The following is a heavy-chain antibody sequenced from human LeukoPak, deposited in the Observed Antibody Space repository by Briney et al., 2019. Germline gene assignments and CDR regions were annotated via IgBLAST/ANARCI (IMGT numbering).Heavy chain of an antibody. CDR2: IYHSGST. Sequence: SQTLSLTCAVSGGSMSSGGYSWSWIRQPPGKGLEWIGYIYHSGSTYYNPSLKSRVTISVDRSKNQFSLKLSSVTAADTAVYYRARGEYYDILIGYTRGYLNAFDIWGQGTMVTVSS. CDR3: ARGEYYDILIGYTRGYLNAFDI. CDR1: GGSMSSGGYS. D-gene: IGHD3-9*01. J-gene: IGHJ3*02. V-gene: IGHV4-30-2*01.